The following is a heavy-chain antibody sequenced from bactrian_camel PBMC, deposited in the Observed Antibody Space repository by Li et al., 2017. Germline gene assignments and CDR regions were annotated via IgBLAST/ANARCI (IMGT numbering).Heavy chain of an antibody. J-gene: IGHJ4*01. V-gene: IGHV3S53*01. CDR1: GFTGISHC. CDR2: VENDGST. Sequence: HVQLVESGGGLVQAGGSLRLSCAASGFTGISHCLAWFRQAPGKEREGVAAVENDGSTKYADSVKGRFTISHDNAKNSVDLQMNSLKPDDTAVYYCAATGQMLSVAGCRTQGTQVTVS. D-gene: IGHD1*01.